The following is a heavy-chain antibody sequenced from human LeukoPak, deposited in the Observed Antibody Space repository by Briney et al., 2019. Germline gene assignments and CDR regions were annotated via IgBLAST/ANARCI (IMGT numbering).Heavy chain of an antibody. J-gene: IGHJ4*02. D-gene: IGHD5-18*01. CDR2: ISGSGGST. CDR1: GFTFRSYA. Sequence: GGSLRLSCAASGFTFRSYAMSWVRQAPGKGLEWVSGISGSGGSTYYADSVKGRFTISRDNSKNTLYLQMNSLRAEDTAVYYCAKDRDTAMGPDYWGQGTLVTVSS. V-gene: IGHV3-23*01. CDR3: AKDRDTAMGPDY.